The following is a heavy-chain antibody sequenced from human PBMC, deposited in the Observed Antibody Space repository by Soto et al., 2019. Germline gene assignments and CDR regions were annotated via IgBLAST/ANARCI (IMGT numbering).Heavy chain of an antibody. D-gene: IGHD3-3*02. Sequence: QVQLVESGGGVVQPGRSLRLSCAASGFTFSNYGMHWVRQAPGRGLEWVTTISHDGSEKFYADCVKGRFTISRDDSKNALYVQMNSLRIEDTALYYCVRDLNVPPFSAWGQGTLVTVSS. J-gene: IGHJ5*02. CDR1: GFTFSNYG. CDR2: ISHDGSEK. CDR3: VRDLNVPPFSA. V-gene: IGHV3-30*03.